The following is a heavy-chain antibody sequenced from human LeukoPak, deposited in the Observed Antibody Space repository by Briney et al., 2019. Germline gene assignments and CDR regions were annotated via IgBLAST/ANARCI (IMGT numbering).Heavy chain of an antibody. D-gene: IGHD3-10*01. J-gene: IGHJ4*02. Sequence: SETLTLTCTVSGGSISSHFWSWVRQPPGKGLEWIGSIYYTGSTNYNPSLKSRITMSVDTSKNQFSLKLNSVTAADTAVYYCARSYNSGSYYPYYFDYWGQGTLVTVSS. CDR3: ARSYNSGSYYPYYFDY. V-gene: IGHV4-59*11. CDR2: IYYTGST. CDR1: GGSISSHF.